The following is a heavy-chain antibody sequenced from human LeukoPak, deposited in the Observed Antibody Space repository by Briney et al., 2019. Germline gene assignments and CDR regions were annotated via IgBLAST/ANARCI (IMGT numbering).Heavy chain of an antibody. CDR2: IIPILGIA. D-gene: IGHD2-2*02. CDR1: GGTFSSYT. V-gene: IGHV1-69*04. J-gene: IGHJ6*02. Sequence: SVEVSCKASGGTFSSYTISWVRQAPGQGLEWMGRIIPILGIANYAQKFQGRVTITADKSTSTAYMELSSLRSEDTAVYYRAREGCSSTSCYTPYYYYYGMDVWGQGTTVTVSS. CDR3: AREGCSSTSCYTPYYYYYGMDV.